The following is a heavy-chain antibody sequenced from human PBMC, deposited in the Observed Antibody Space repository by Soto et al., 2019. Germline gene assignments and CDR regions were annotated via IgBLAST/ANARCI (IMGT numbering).Heavy chain of an antibody. CDR2: ISYDGSNK. CDR3: AISQDRGGRTTFIY. D-gene: IGHD3-16*01. CDR1: GFTFSSYG. Sequence: LRLSCAASGFTFSSYGMHWVRQAPGKGLEWVAVISYDGSNKYYADSVKGRFTISRDNAENSLYLQMNSLRAEDTALYYCAISQDRGGRTTFIYWGQGTQVTVSS. J-gene: IGHJ4*02. V-gene: IGHV3-30*03.